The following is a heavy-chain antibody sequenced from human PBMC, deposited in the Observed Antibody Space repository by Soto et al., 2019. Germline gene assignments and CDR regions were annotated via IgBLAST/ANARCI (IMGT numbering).Heavy chain of an antibody. CDR3: ATLKNMITFGGVIVSIYY. CDR1: GYTLTELS. D-gene: IGHD3-16*02. CDR2: FDPEDGET. Sequence: GASVKVSCKVSGYTLTELSMHWVRQAPGKGLEWMGGFDPEDGETIYAQKFQGRVTMTEDTSTDTAYMELSSLRSEDTAVYYCATLKNMITFGGVIVSIYYWGQGTLVTVSS. V-gene: IGHV1-24*01. J-gene: IGHJ4*02.